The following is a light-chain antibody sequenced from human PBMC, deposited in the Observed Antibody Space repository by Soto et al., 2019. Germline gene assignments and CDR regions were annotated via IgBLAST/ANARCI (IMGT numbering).Light chain of an antibody. CDR2: AAS. CDR3: QHYYSYPRT. Sequence: AIRMTPSPSSLSASTGDRVLITCRASQGISSYLAWYQQKPGKAPKLLIYAASTLQSGVPSRFSGSGSGTDFTLTISCLQSEDFATYYCQHYYSYPRTFGQGTKVDIK. V-gene: IGKV1-8*01. J-gene: IGKJ1*01. CDR1: QGISSY.